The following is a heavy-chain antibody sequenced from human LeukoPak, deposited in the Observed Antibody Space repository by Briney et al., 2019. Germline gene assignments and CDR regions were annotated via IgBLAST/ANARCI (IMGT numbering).Heavy chain of an antibody. D-gene: IGHD3-9*01. J-gene: IGHJ4*02. V-gene: IGHV3-21*01. CDR2: IDGTGDST. CDR3: ARGVELTGYSDY. Sequence: GGSLRLSCAASGFTINNYVMTWVRQAPGKGLEWVSYIDGTGDSTNYADSVKGRFTISRDNAKNSLYLQMNSLRAEDTAVYYCARGVELTGYSDYWGRGTLVTVSS. CDR1: GFTINNYV.